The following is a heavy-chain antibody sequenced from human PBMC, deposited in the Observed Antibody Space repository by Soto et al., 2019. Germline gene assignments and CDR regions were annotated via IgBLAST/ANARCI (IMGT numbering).Heavy chain of an antibody. J-gene: IGHJ5*02. CDR1: GGSISSGGYY. CDR3: ASQYYDSSKWFDP. Sequence: SETLSLTCTVSGGSISSGGYYWSWIRQHPGKGLEWIGYIYYSGSTYYNPSLKSRVTISVDTSKNQFSLKLSSVTAADTAVYYCASQYYDSSKWFDPWGQGTLVTVSS. V-gene: IGHV4-31*03. D-gene: IGHD3-22*01. CDR2: IYYSGST.